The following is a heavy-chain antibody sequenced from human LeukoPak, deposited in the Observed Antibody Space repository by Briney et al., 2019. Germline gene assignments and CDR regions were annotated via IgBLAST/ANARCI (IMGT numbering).Heavy chain of an antibody. V-gene: IGHV1-2*06. D-gene: IGHD6-13*01. Sequence: ASVKVSCKASGGTFSSYAISWVRQAPGQGLEWMGRINPYSGDTNFAQKFQGRVTMTRDTSITTAYMDLSSLTPDDAAVYFCARDQGSLTRSWYTGYWGQGTQVTVSS. J-gene: IGHJ4*02. CDR2: INPYSGDT. CDR1: GGTFSSYA. CDR3: ARDQGSLTRSWYTGY.